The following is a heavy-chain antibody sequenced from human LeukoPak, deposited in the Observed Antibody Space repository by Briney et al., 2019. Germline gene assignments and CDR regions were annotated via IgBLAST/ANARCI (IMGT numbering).Heavy chain of an antibody. CDR2: IYPGDSDT. CDR1: GYSFTSYW. CDR3: ARIYDYGDYGRYYFDY. J-gene: IGHJ4*02. D-gene: IGHD4-17*01. V-gene: IGHV5-51*01. Sequence: GESLKISCKGSGYSFTSYWIGWVRQMPGKGLEWMGIIYPGDSDTRYSPSFQGQVTISADKSISTAYLQWSSLKASDTAMYYCARIYDYGDYGRYYFDYWGRGTLVTVSS.